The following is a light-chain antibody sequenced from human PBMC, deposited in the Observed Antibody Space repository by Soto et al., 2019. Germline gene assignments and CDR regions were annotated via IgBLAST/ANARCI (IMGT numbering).Light chain of an antibody. J-gene: IGLJ2*01. Sequence: QSALTQPASVSGSPGQSITISCTGTNSDIGGYNYVSWYQEHPGKAPKLVIFEVSNRPSGVSNRFSGSKSGNTASLTISGLQAEDEADYYCNSYAGSNNLVVFGGGTKLTVL. V-gene: IGLV2-14*01. CDR2: EVS. CDR1: NSDIGGYNY. CDR3: NSYAGSNNLVV.